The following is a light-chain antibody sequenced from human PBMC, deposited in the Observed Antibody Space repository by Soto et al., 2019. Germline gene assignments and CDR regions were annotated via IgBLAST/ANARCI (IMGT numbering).Light chain of an antibody. CDR1: QDISSW. V-gene: IGKV1-12*01. J-gene: IGKJ4*01. CDR3: QQTNSFPLT. Sequence: DIQMTHSPSSVSASVGDRVTITCRASQDISSWLVWYQQKPGKAPKLLISVASSLQSGVSSRFSGSGSGTDFTLTISSLQPEDFATYYCQQTNSFPLTFGGGTKVEIK. CDR2: VAS.